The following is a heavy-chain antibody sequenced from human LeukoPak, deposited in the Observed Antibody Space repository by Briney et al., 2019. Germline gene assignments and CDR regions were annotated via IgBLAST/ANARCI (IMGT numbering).Heavy chain of an antibody. D-gene: IGHD7-27*01. CDR2: IYYSGST. CDR3: ARGANWARSDAFDI. J-gene: IGHJ3*02. CDR1: GGSISSYY. V-gene: IGHV4-59*12. Sequence: PSEILSLTCTVSGGSISSYYWSWIRQPPGKGLEWIGYIYYSGSTNYNPSLKSRVTISVDKSKNQFSLKLSSVTAADTAVYYCARGANWARSDAFDIWGQGTMVTVSS.